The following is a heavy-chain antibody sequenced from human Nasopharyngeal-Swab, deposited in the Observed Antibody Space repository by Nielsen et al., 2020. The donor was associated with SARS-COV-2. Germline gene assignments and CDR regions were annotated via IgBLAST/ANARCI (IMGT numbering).Heavy chain of an antibody. CDR3: ARLWFGEPYFDY. V-gene: IGHV1-18*01. CDR2: ISAYNGNT. D-gene: IGHD3-10*01. Sequence: ASVKVSCKASGYTFTSYGISWVRQAPGQGLEWMGWISAYNGNTNYAQKPQGRVTMTTDTSTSTAYMELRSLRSDDTAVYYCARLWFGEPYFDYWGQGTLVTVSS. J-gene: IGHJ4*02. CDR1: GYTFTSYG.